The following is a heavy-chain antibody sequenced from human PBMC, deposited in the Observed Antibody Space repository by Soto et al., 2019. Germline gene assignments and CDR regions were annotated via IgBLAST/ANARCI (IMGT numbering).Heavy chain of an antibody. V-gene: IGHV1-18*01. CDR2: ISGYNGNT. CDR1: GYTFTSYG. J-gene: IGHJ4*02. Sequence: QVQLVQSGAEVKKPGASVKVSCKASGYTFTSYGISWVRQAPGQGLEWMGWISGYNGNTNCAQKLQGRVTMTTDTSTSTAYMELRSLRSDDTAVYYCASVGGWGCSGGTSCFDYWGEGPLVTFSS. D-gene: IGHD2-15*01. CDR3: ASVGGWGCSGGTSCFDY.